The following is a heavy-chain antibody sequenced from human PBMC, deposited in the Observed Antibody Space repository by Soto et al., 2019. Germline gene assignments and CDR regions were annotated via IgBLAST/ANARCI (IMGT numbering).Heavy chain of an antibody. D-gene: IGHD5-12*01. V-gene: IGHV1-18*01. CDR1: GYTFTSYG. CDR2: ISAYNGNT. Sequence: ASVKVSCKASGYTFTSYGISWVRQAPGQGLEWMGWISAYNGNTNYAQKLQGRVTMTTDTSTSTAYMELRSLRSDDTAVYYGARDYPRGGYNHYWGQGTLVTVAS. J-gene: IGHJ4*02. CDR3: ARDYPRGGYNHY.